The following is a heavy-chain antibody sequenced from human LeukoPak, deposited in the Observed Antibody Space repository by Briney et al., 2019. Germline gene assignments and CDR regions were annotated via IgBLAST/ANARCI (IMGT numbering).Heavy chain of an antibody. CDR3: ANTPTARWELRNY. CDR2: ISSTSISI. CDR1: GFTFSSHG. D-gene: IGHD1-26*01. V-gene: IGHV3-48*01. J-gene: IGHJ4*02. Sequence: GGSLRLSCAASGFTFSSHGMNWVRRVPGKGLEWVSHISSTSISIYYADSVKGRFTISRDTAKNSLYLQMNSLRAEDTAVYYCANTPTARWELRNYWGQGTLVTVSS.